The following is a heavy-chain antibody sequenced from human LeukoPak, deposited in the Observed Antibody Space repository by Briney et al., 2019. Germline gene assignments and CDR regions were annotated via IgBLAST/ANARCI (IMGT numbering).Heavy chain of an antibody. Sequence: GGSLRLSCAASGFTFSNYLMHWVRQAPGKGLVWVSRINSDESNTNSYADAVKGRFTISRDNAKNTLYLQMNSLRAEDTAVYFCGRGGNGIDIWGQGTTVIVSS. CDR3: GRGGNGIDI. D-gene: IGHD2-8*01. CDR2: INSDESNT. V-gene: IGHV3-74*01. CDR1: GFTFSNYL. J-gene: IGHJ3*02.